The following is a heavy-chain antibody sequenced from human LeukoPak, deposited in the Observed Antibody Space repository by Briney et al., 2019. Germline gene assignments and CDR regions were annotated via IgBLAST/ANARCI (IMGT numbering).Heavy chain of an antibody. CDR3: ARDMTGGNDY. V-gene: IGHV3-11*05. D-gene: IGHD2-8*02. CDR1: GFTFSDYY. CDR2: ISSSSGYT. Sequence: GGSLRLSCAASGFTFSDYYMSWIRQAPGKGLEWVSYISSSSGYTNYADSVKGRFTISRDNAKNSLYLQMNSLRAEDTAVYYCARDMTGGNDYWGQGTLVTVSS. J-gene: IGHJ4*02.